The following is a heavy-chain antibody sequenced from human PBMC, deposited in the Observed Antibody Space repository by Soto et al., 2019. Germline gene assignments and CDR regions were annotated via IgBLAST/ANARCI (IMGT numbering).Heavy chain of an antibody. CDR2: MSSDGSNT. D-gene: IGHD3-10*01. CDR3: ARDLRSEGFGESFDY. J-gene: IGHJ4*02. V-gene: IGHV3-30-3*01. Sequence: QVQLVESGGGVVQPGRSLRLSCVASGFTFTTYAMQWVCQAPGKGLEGVAVMSSDGSNTYYADSLKGRFTISRDNSKNALYLQMSSLRAEDTALYFCARDLRSEGFGESFDYWGQGTLVTVSS. CDR1: GFTFTTYA.